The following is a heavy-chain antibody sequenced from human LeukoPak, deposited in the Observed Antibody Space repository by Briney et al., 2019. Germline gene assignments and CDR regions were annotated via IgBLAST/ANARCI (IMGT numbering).Heavy chain of an antibody. D-gene: IGHD3-16*02. J-gene: IGHJ4*02. CDR3: ARDMITFGGVIVRVDY. CDR2: IVVGSGNT. CDR1: GFTFTSSA. V-gene: IGHV1-58*01. Sequence: ASVKVSCKASGFTFTSSAVQWVRQARGQRLEWIGWIVVGSGNTNYAQKFQERVTITRDMSTSTAYMELSSLRSEDTAVYYCARDMITFGGVIVRVDYWGQGTLVTVSS.